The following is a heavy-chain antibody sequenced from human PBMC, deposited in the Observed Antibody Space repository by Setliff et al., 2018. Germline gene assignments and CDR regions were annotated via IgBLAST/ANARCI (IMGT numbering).Heavy chain of an antibody. J-gene: IGHJ4*02. CDR2: IYPGDSDT. D-gene: IGHD6-13*01. CDR1: GYTFTNYW. CDR3: ARALASAGTVYFDY. Sequence: GESLKISCKSYGYTFTNYWIAWVRQMPGKGLEWMGIIYPGDSDTRYSPSFQGQVTISADKSISTAYLQWSSLKASDTAMYYCARALASAGTVYFDYWGQGTLVTVSS. V-gene: IGHV5-51*01.